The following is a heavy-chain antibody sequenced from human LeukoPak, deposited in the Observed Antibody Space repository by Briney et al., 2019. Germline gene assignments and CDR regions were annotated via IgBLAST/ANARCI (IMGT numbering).Heavy chain of an antibody. J-gene: IGHJ4*02. CDR2: ISAYNGNT. CDR1: GYTFTSYG. V-gene: IGHV1-18*04. CDR3: ASGITFGGVIFDY. Sequence: GASVKVSCKASGYTFTSYGISGVRQAPGQGLEWMGWISAYNGNTNYAQKLQGRVTMTTDTSTRTAYMELRSLRSADTAVYYCASGITFGGVIFDYWGQGTLVTVSS. D-gene: IGHD3-16*01.